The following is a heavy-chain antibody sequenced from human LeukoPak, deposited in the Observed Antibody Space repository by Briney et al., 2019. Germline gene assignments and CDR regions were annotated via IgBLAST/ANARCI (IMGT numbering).Heavy chain of an antibody. J-gene: IGHJ5*02. CDR3: ARLHMENWFDP. CDR2: IYYSGSI. D-gene: IGHD1-1*01. Sequence: PSETLSLTRTVSGGSISTNSYYWGWIRQPPGKGLEWIGSIYYSGSIYYTPSLKSRVTISVDTSKNQVSLNLYSVTAADTAVYYCARLHMENWFDPWGQGTLVTVSS. V-gene: IGHV4-39*01. CDR1: GGSISTNSYY.